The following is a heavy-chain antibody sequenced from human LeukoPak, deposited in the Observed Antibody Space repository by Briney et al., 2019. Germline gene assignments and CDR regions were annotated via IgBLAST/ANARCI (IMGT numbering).Heavy chain of an antibody. J-gene: IGHJ4*02. D-gene: IGHD3-10*01. Sequence: PGGSLRLSCAASGFTFSSYEMHWVRQAPGKGLEWVSYISNSGSTIYYADSVKGRFTISRDNAKNSLYLQMNSLRAEDTAVYYWASAGWFGEGYFDYWGQGTVVSVPS. CDR3: ASAGWFGEGYFDY. CDR2: ISNSGSTI. CDR1: GFTFSSYE. V-gene: IGHV3-48*03.